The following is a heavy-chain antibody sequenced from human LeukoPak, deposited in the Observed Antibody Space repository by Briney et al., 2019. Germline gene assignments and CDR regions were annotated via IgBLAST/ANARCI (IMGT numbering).Heavy chain of an antibody. V-gene: IGHV3-23*01. Sequence: GGSLRLSCAASGFTVSSNYMSWVRQAPGKGLEWVSAISGSGGSTYYADSVKGRFTISRDNSKNTLYLQMNSLRAEDTAVYYCAKDAFASLRFLEWFPFDYWGQGTLVTVSS. CDR1: GFTVSSNY. D-gene: IGHD3-3*01. CDR2: ISGSGGST. J-gene: IGHJ4*02. CDR3: AKDAFASLRFLEWFPFDY.